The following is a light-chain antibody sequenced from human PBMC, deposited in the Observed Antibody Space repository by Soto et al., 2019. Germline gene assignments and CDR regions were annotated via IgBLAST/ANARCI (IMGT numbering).Light chain of an antibody. CDR1: QRVSSSY. CDR3: QPRTPWPLIT. Sequence: LSKSPGTVSLTKSEKAGLSCSTIQRVSSSYLAWYQQKPGQAPRLLIYGASSRATGIPDRFSGSGFGTDFTLAISRLEPEDFAVYYRQPRTPWPLITCAEGTRLEIK. V-gene: IGKV3D-20*02. J-gene: IGKJ5*01. CDR2: GAS.